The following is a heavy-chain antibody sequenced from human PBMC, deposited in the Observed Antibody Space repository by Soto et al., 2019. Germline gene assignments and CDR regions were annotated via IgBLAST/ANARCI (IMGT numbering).Heavy chain of an antibody. Sequence: ASVKVSCKASGYTFTSYGISWVRQAPGQGLEWMGWISAYNGNTNYAQKLQGRVTMTTDTSTSTAYMELRSLRSDDTAVYYCARGKNQLPPDYYYYMDVWGKGTTVTVSS. V-gene: IGHV1-18*01. J-gene: IGHJ6*03. D-gene: IGHD2-2*01. CDR2: ISAYNGNT. CDR3: ARGKNQLPPDYYYYMDV. CDR1: GYTFTSYG.